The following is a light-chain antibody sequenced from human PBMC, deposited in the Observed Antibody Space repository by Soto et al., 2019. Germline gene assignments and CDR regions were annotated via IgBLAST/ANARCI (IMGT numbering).Light chain of an antibody. Sequence: DIQMTQSPSSLSASVGDRVTITCRASQGITNYLAWYQQKPGKVPKLLISAAYTLQSRVPPRFSGSGSGTDFTLTISSLQPEDVATYYCQRYNSAPFTFGPGTRVDI. CDR3: QRYNSAPFT. CDR1: QGITNY. J-gene: IGKJ3*01. CDR2: AAY. V-gene: IGKV1-27*01.